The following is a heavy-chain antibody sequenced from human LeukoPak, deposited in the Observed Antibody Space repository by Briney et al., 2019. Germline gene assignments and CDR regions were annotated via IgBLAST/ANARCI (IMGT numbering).Heavy chain of an antibody. CDR1: GGSISSSSYY. Sequence: PSETLSLTCTVSGGSISSSSYYWGWIRQPPGKGLEWIGSIYYSGSTYYNPSLKSRVTISVETSKNQFSLKLSSVTAADTAVYYCAIRGAVVPAAIIAFDIWGQGTMATVSS. V-gene: IGHV4-39*01. CDR3: AIRGAVVPAAIIAFDI. D-gene: IGHD2-2*01. CDR2: IYYSGST. J-gene: IGHJ3*02.